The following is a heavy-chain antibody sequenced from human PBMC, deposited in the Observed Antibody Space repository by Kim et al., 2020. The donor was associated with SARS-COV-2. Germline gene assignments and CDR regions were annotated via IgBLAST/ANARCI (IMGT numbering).Heavy chain of an antibody. V-gene: IGHV3-53*01. CDR3: ARGDHYSNYGGVDY. J-gene: IGHJ4*02. Sequence: GGSLRLSCAASGFTVSSNYMSWVRQAPGKGLEWVSVIYSGGSTYYADSVKGRFTISRDNSKNTLYLQMNSLRAEDTAVYYCARGDHYSNYGGVDYWGQGTLVTVSS. CDR1: GFTVSSNY. CDR2: IYSGGST. D-gene: IGHD4-4*01.